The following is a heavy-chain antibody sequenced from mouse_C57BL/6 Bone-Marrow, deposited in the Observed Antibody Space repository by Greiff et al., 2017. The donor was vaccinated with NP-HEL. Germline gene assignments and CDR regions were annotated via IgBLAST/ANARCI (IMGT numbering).Heavy chain of an antibody. Sequence: VQLQQSGAELVRPGASVKLSCKASGYTFTDYYINWVKQRPGQGLEWIARIYPGSGNTYYNEKFKGKATLTAEKSSSTAYMQLSSLTSEDSAVYFCARQSYYSPWFAYWGQGTLVTVSA. CDR2: IYPGSGNT. CDR1: GYTFTDYY. CDR3: ARQSYYSPWFAY. J-gene: IGHJ3*01. D-gene: IGHD2-12*01. V-gene: IGHV1-76*01.